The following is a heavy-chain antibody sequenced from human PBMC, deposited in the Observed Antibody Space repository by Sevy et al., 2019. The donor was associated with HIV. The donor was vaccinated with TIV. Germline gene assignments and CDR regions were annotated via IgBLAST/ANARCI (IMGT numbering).Heavy chain of an antibody. D-gene: IGHD6-19*01. J-gene: IGHJ4*02. Sequence: ASVKVSCKASGYFFTGYYLHWVRQTPGQGLEWMGRINPNSGGTNYAQNFQGRVTMTRDTSISTAYMELSWLRSDDTAVYYCARGGGYSSGWWTFDYWGQGTLVTVSS. V-gene: IGHV1-2*06. CDR2: INPNSGGT. CDR3: ARGGGYSSGWWTFDY. CDR1: GYFFTGYY.